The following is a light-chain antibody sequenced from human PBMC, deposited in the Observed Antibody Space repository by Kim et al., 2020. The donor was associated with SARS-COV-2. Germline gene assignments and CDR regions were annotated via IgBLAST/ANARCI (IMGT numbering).Light chain of an antibody. CDR3: AAWEDSLNGPV. Sequence: GQRLTSSCYGSSSNSGSNTVNWYQQHPGTAPKLLIYSNNQRPSGVPDRFSGSKSGTSASLAISGLQSEDEADYYCAAWEDSLNGPVFGGGTQLTVL. J-gene: IGLJ2*01. CDR2: SNN. V-gene: IGLV1-44*01. CDR1: SSNSGSNT.